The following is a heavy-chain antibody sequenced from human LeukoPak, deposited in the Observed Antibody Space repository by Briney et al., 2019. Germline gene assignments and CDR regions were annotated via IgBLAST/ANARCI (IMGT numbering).Heavy chain of an antibody. CDR3: ARGNGDYRLGSVSADY. J-gene: IGHJ4*02. V-gene: IGHV3-30*03. Sequence: PGRSLRLSCAASGFTFSSYGMHWVRQAPGKGLEWVAVISYDGSNKYYADSVKGRFTISRDISKNTLYLYLQMNSLRAEDTAVYYCARGNGDYRLGSVSADYWGQGTLVTVSS. CDR1: GFTFSSYG. D-gene: IGHD4-17*01. CDR2: ISYDGSNK.